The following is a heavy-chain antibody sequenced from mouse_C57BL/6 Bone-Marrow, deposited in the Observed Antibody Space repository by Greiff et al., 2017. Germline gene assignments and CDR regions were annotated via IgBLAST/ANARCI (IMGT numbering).Heavy chain of an antibody. CDR1: GYTFTSYG. V-gene: IGHV1-81*01. Sequence: VKLVESGAELARPGASVKLSCKASGYTFTSYGISWVKQRTGQGLEWIGEIYPRSGNTYYNEKFKGKATLTADKSSSTAYMELRRLTSEDSAVYFCARDLWYYFDYWGQGTTLTVSS. CDR3: ARDLWYYFDY. CDR2: IYPRSGNT. J-gene: IGHJ2*01.